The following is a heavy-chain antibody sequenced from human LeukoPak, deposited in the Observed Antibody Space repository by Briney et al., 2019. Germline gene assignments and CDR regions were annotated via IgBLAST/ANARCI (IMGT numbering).Heavy chain of an antibody. J-gene: IGHJ3*02. V-gene: IGHV4-4*07. CDR2: IYTSGST. Sequence: SETLSLTCTVSGGSISSYHWSWIRQPAGKGLEWIGRIYTSGSTNYNPSLKSRVTMSVDTSKNQFSLKLSSVTAADTAVYYCARGSYNWNDGAFDIWGQGTMVTVSS. CDR3: ARGSYNWNDGAFDI. D-gene: IGHD1-1*01. CDR1: GGSISSYH.